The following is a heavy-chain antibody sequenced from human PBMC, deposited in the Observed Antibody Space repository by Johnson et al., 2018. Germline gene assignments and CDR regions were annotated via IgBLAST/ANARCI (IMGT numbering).Heavy chain of an antibody. CDR2: SGSGGST. V-gene: IGHV3-53*01. CDR3: ARAYGMDV. J-gene: IGHJ6*04. Sequence: VQLVQSGGGLIQPGGSLRLSCAASGFTVSSNYMSWVRQAPGKGLQWVSGISGSGGSTYYADSVKGRFTISRDNSKNTLYLQMNSLRVEDTAVYYCARAYGMDVWGKGTTVTVSS. CDR1: GFTVSSNY.